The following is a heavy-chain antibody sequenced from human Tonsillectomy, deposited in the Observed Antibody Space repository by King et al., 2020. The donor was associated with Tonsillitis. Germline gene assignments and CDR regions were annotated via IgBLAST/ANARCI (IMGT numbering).Heavy chain of an antibody. D-gene: IGHD3-3*01. CDR2: ISAYNGNT. Sequence: QLVQSGAEVKKPGASVKVSCKASGYTFTSYGISWVRQAPGQGLEWMGWISAYNGNTNYAQKLQGRVTMTTDTSTSTAYMELRSLRSDDTAVYYCAREGWYDFWSGPDYGMDVWGQGTTVTVSS. CDR1: GYTFTSYG. J-gene: IGHJ6*02. CDR3: AREGWYDFWSGPDYGMDV. V-gene: IGHV1-18*04.